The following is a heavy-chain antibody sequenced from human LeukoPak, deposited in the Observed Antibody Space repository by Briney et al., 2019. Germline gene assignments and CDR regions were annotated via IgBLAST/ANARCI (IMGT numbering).Heavy chain of an antibody. CDR1: VYTFTAYY. D-gene: IGHD5-12*01. V-gene: IGHV1-2*02. J-gene: IGHJ6*02. Sequence: GASVRVSCTASVYTFTAYYMHWVRQAPGQGREGMGWINLKSGGTNDAQKIQGRVTMTRETSNSTAYMERSRRRSDDTAVYYCARDQRARLRSGYYYGMDVWGQGTTVTVSS. CDR3: ARDQRARLRSGYYYGMDV. CDR2: INLKSGGT.